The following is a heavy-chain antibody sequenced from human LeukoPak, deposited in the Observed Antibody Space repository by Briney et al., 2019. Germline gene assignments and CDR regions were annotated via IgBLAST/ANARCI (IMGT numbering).Heavy chain of an antibody. V-gene: IGHV4-39*07. Sequence: PSETLSLTCIVSGGSISRSSYYWGWIRQPPGKGPEWIGSISFSGNTYYNPSLNSRVTISVDTSKNQFSLRMSSVTAADTAVYYCARARDGHINNWFDPWGQGTLVTVSS. CDR3: ARARDGHINNWFDP. CDR2: ISFSGNT. CDR1: GGSISRSSYY. J-gene: IGHJ5*02. D-gene: IGHD5-24*01.